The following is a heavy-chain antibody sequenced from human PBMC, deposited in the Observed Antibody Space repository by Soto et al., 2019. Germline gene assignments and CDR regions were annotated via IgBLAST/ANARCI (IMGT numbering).Heavy chain of an antibody. CDR1: FTFSMYS. CDR2: ISSGGSYI. Sequence: EVQVVESGGGLVQPGGSLRLSCSFTFSMYSMSWVRQAPGKGLEWVASISSGGSYIKYADSVKGRFTISRDNAKNSVSLQMNSLRVDDTAVYFCKRDQGGGYDSWFDPWGQGTLVTVSS. CDR3: KRDQGGGYDSWFDP. J-gene: IGHJ5*02. V-gene: IGHV3-21*01. D-gene: IGHD1-26*01.